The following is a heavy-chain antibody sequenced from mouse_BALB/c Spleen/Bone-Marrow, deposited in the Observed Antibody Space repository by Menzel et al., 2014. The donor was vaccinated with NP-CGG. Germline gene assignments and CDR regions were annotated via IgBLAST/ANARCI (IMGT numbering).Heavy chain of an antibody. CDR1: GYTFTDYW. V-gene: IGHV1-69*01. Sequence: QVHVKQPGAELVMPGASVKMSRKASGYTFTDYWMHWVKQRPGQGLEWIGAIDTSDSYTSYNQKFKGKATLTVDESSSTAYMQLSSLTSEDSAVYYCARKYDYYYAMDYWGQGTSVTVSS. CDR2: IDTSDSYT. CDR3: ARKYDYYYAMDY. D-gene: IGHD2-4*01. J-gene: IGHJ4*01.